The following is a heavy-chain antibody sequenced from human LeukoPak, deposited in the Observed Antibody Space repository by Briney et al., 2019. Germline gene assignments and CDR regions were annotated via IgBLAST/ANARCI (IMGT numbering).Heavy chain of an antibody. CDR2: INPNSGGT. Sequence: ASVKVSCKASGYTFTSYGISWVRQAPGQGLEWMGWINPNSGGTNYAQKFQGRVTMTRDTSISTAYMELSRLRSDDTAVYYCAGTGYSSSWAWFDPWGQGTLVTVSS. CDR1: GYTFTSYG. J-gene: IGHJ5*02. D-gene: IGHD6-13*01. V-gene: IGHV1-2*02. CDR3: AGTGYSSSWAWFDP.